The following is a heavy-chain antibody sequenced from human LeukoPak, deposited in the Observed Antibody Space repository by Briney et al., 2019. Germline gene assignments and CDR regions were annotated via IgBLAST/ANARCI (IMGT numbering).Heavy chain of an antibody. Sequence: GGSLRLSCAASGFTFSSYAMSWVRQAPGKGLEWVSAISGSGGSTYYADSVKGRFTISRDNSKNTLYLQMNSLRAEDTAVYYCAKEGPPPGCSGGSCYSDDDYWGQGTLVTVSS. D-gene: IGHD2-15*01. CDR2: ISGSGGST. J-gene: IGHJ4*02. CDR3: AKEGPPPGCSGGSCYSDDDY. V-gene: IGHV3-23*01. CDR1: GFTFSSYA.